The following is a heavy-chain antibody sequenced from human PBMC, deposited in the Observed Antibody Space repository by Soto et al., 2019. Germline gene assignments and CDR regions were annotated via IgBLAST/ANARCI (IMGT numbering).Heavy chain of an antibody. CDR1: GFTFSSYW. V-gene: IGHV3-74*01. Sequence: GESLKISCAASGFTFSSYWMHWVRQAPGKGLVWVSRINSDGSSTSYADSVKGRFTISRDNAKNTLYLQMNSLRAEDTAVYYCARDAFIAAAGTDYWGQGTLVTVSS. CDR3: ARDAFIAAAGTDY. CDR2: INSDGSST. D-gene: IGHD6-13*01. J-gene: IGHJ4*02.